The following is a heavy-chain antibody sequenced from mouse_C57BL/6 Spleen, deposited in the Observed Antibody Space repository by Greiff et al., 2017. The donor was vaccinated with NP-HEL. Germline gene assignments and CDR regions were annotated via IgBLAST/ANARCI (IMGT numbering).Heavy chain of an antibody. CDR2: IYPGSGST. V-gene: IGHV1-55*01. CDR3: ARNYYGSSYYAMDY. J-gene: IGHJ4*01. D-gene: IGHD1-1*01. Sequence: QVQLQQPGAELVKPGASVKMSCKASGYTFTSYWITWVKQRPGQGLEWIGDIYPGSGSTNYNEKFKSKATLTVDTSSSNAYMQLSSLTSEDSAVYYCARNYYGSSYYAMDYWGQGTSVTVSS. CDR1: GYTFTSYW.